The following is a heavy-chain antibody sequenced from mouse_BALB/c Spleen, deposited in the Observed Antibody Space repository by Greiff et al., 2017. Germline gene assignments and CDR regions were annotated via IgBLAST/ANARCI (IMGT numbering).Heavy chain of an antibody. CDR1: GFSLTSYG. J-gene: IGHJ2*01. CDR2: IWSGGST. D-gene: IGHD4-1*01. Sequence: QVQLKESGPGLVQPSQSLSITCTVSGFSLTSYGVHWVRQSPGKGLEWLGVIWSGGSTDYNAAFISRLSISKDNSKSQVFFKMNSLQADDTAIYYCASQPLNWHYLDYWGQGTTLTVSS. V-gene: IGHV2-4-1*01. CDR3: ASQPLNWHYLDY.